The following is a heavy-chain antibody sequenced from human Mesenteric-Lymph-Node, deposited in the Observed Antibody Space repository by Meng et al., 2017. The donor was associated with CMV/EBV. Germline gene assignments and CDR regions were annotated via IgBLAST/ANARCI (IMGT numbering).Heavy chain of an antibody. CDR2: VYHSGSS. Sequence: SETLSLTCTVSGFSISSVYHWVWIRQPPGKGLEWIGSVYHSGSSYQNPSLKSRVTILVDTSKNQFSLKLTSVTAADTAVYYCASGFFITTETPGLYYYYGMDVWGQGTTVTVSS. CDR3: ASGFFITTETPGLYYYYGMDV. J-gene: IGHJ6*02. D-gene: IGHD1-14*01. CDR1: GFSISSVYH. V-gene: IGHV4-38-2*02.